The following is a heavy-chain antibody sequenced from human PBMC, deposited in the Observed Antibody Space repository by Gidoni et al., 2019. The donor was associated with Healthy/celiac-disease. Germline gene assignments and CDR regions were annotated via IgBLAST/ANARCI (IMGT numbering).Heavy chain of an antibody. Sequence: EVQLFESGGGLVQPGWSLRLSFADSGFPFSSYWMHCVRQAPGKGLVLVSLINSDGRSTSDAESVKGRVTSSRDNDKNTLYLQMNSLRAEDTAVYYCAAPGRAADAFDIWGQGTMVTVSS. CDR3: AAPGRAADAFDI. CDR2: INSDGRST. J-gene: IGHJ3*02. CDR1: GFPFSSYW. V-gene: IGHV3-74*01. D-gene: IGHD6-25*01.